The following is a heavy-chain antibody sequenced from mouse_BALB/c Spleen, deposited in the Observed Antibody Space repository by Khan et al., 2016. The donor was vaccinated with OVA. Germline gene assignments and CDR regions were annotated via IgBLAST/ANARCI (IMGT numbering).Heavy chain of an antibody. CDR2: IYPGGDTT. CDR1: GYTFTDYV. J-gene: IGHJ3*01. D-gene: IGHD4-1*01. CDR3: ARAGWDVFAY. V-gene: IGHV1-77*01. Sequence: QVQLKQSGPELVKPGASVKMSCKASGYTFTDYVMNWVKQSTGQGLEWIGQIYPGGDTTYDNEKFKGKAALTADKSSSTAYMQLSNRTSEDSAVYFCARAGWDVFAYWGQGTLVTVSA.